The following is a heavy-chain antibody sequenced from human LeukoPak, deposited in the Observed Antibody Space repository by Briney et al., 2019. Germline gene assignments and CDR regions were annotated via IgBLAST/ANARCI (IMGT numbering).Heavy chain of an antibody. V-gene: IGHV3-33*01. D-gene: IGHD3-9*01. CDR1: GFTFSNHG. CDR2: IWYDGSKR. Sequence: GSLRLSCTASGFTFSNHGLHWVRQAPGKGLEWMALIWYDGSKRYYADSVQGRFTISRDDSKNTLLLQMNSLRAEDTAVYYCARDYDILTGYLDYWGQGTLVTVSS. CDR3: ARDYDILTGYLDY. J-gene: IGHJ4*02.